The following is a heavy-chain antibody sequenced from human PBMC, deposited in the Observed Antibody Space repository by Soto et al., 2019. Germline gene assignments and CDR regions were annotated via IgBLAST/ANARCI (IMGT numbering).Heavy chain of an antibody. D-gene: IGHD3-10*01. Sequence: QVQLVQSGAEGKKPGASVKVSCETSGYTFANYPMHWVRQAPGQTLEWMGWINAGNGYTKYSQKFQGRVTITRDTSASIAYMELSILRSEDTAVYCCARAKIITTLDYWGQGTLVTVSS. J-gene: IGHJ4*02. CDR2: INAGNGYT. CDR3: ARAKIITTLDY. V-gene: IGHV1-3*01. CDR1: GYTFANYP.